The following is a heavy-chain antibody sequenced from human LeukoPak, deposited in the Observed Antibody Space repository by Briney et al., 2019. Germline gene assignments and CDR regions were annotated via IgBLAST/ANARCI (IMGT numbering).Heavy chain of an antibody. CDR3: ARVLGANYYGSGSYHFDY. CDR2: IYSGGNT. V-gene: IGHV3-66*01. CDR1: GFTVSSNY. Sequence: GGSLRLSCAASGFTVSSNYMSWVRQAPGKGLEWVSVIYSGGNTYYADSVKGRFTISRDNSKNTLYLQMNSLRAEDTAVYYCARVLGANYYGSGSYHFDYWGQGTLVTVSS. D-gene: IGHD3-10*01. J-gene: IGHJ4*02.